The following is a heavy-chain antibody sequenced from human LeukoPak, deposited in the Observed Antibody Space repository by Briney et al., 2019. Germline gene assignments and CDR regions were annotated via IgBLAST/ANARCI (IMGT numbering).Heavy chain of an antibody. CDR2: IYYSGST. V-gene: IGHV4-59*01. Sequence: SETLSLTCAVSGGSISSYYGSWIRQPPGKGLEWIGYIYYSGSTNYNPSLKSRVTISVDTSKNQFSLKLSSVTAADTAVYYCARLDSSSSPYYYYYGMDVWGQGTTVTVSS. J-gene: IGHJ6*02. D-gene: IGHD6-6*01. CDR1: GGSISSYY. CDR3: ARLDSSSSPYYYYYGMDV.